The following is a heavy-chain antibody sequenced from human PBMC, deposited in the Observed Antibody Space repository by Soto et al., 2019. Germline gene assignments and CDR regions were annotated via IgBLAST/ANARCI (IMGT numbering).Heavy chain of an antibody. J-gene: IGHJ4*02. V-gene: IGHV1-18*04. D-gene: IGHD1-1*01. CDR2: ISACNGNT. CDR1: GYTFTSYG. CDR3: ARDLWWLERHTPLPFDY. Sequence: QVQLVQSGAEVKKPGASVKVSCKASGYTFTSYGISWVRQAPGQGLEWMGWISACNGNTNYAQKLQGRVTMTTDTSTSTAYMELRSLRSDDTAVYYCARDLWWLERHTPLPFDYWGQGTLVTVSS.